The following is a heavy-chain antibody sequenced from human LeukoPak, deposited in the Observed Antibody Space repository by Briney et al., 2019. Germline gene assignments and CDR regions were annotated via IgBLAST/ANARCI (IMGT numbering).Heavy chain of an antibody. CDR1: GFTFSTHD. CDR3: ARVGIAYYYDSSGYYTDF. V-gene: IGHV3-48*04. J-gene: IGHJ4*02. Sequence: GGSLRLSCAASGFTFSTHDVNWVRQAPGKGLEWVSFINSRSSTIYYADSVKGRFTISRDNAKNSLYLQMNSLRAEDTAVYYCARVGIAYYYDSSGYYTDFWGQGTLVTVSS. CDR2: INSRSSTI. D-gene: IGHD3-22*01.